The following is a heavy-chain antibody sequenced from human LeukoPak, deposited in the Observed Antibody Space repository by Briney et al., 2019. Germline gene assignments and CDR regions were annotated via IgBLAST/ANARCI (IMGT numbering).Heavy chain of an antibody. J-gene: IGHJ4*02. Sequence: PSETLSLTCAVYGGSFSGYYWSWIRQPPGKGLEWIGEINHSGNTNYSPSLKSRVTISVDASKNQFSLKLSSVTAADTAVYYCARGGWELPEGSLDYWGQGTLVTVSS. CDR2: INHSGNT. V-gene: IGHV4-34*01. CDR3: ARGGWELPEGSLDY. D-gene: IGHD1-26*01. CDR1: GGSFSGYY.